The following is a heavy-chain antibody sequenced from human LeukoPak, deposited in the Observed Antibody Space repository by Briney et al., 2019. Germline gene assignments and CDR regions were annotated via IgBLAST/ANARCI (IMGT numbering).Heavy chain of an antibody. CDR3: ARPTYSGSYYWFDY. CDR2: KWYDGSNK. J-gene: IGHJ4*02. D-gene: IGHD1-26*01. Sequence: GGSLRLSCAASGFTFSSYGMHWVRQAPGKGLEWVAVKWYDGSNKYYADSVKGRFTISRDNSKNTLYLQMNSLRAEDTAVYYCARPTYSGSYYWFDYWGQGTLVTVSS. V-gene: IGHV3-33*01. CDR1: GFTFSSYG.